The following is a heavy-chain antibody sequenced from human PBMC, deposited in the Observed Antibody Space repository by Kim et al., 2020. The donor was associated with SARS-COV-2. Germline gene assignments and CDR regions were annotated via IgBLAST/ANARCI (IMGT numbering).Heavy chain of an antibody. CDR2: ISSSSSYI. J-gene: IGHJ6*02. Sequence: GGSLRLSCAASGFTFSSYSMNWVRQAPGKGLEWVSSISSSSSYIYYADSVKGRFTISRDNAKNSLYLQMNSLRAEDTAVYYCARFSPYYYYYGMDVWGQGTTVPVSS. CDR3: ARFSPYYYYYGMDV. V-gene: IGHV3-21*01. CDR1: GFTFSSYS.